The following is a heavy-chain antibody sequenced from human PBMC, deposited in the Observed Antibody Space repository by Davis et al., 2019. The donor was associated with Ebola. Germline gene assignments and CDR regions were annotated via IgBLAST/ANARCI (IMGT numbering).Heavy chain of an antibody. J-gene: IGHJ3*02. CDR3: AKDTSNIWFDI. V-gene: IGHV3-23*01. CDR1: GFTFSSYW. CDR2: LGTSADT. Sequence: GESLKISCAASGFTFSSYWMSWVRQAPGKGLEWVSTLGTSADTYYAESVKGRFTISRDNSKNTLYLQMNGLRVEDTAIYYCAKDTSNIWFDIWGQGTMVTVSS. D-gene: IGHD1-26*01.